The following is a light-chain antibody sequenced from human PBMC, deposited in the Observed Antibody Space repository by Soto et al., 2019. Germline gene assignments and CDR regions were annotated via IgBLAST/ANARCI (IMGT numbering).Light chain of an antibody. CDR2: GAS. CDR1: QSVSSN. CDR3: QQYNNWPYT. J-gene: IGKJ2*01. V-gene: IGKV3-15*01. Sequence: EIVMTQSPATLSVSPGERATLSCRASQSVSSNLAWYQQKPGQAHRLLIYGASTRATGIPARFSGSGSGTEFTLTISSLQSEDFADYYWQQYNNWPYTVEQGTKLEIK.